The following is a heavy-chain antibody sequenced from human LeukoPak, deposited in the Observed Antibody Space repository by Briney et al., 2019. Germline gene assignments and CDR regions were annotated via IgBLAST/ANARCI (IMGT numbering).Heavy chain of an antibody. J-gene: IGHJ4*02. Sequence: SETLSLTCTVSGGSITSSNHWGWLRQPPGKGLEWIGSIYYSGTTYYKPSLRSRVTISVDTSKNQFYLRLASVTAADSAMYYCARESSSSPDYWGQGTLVTVSS. D-gene: IGHD6-6*01. CDR2: IYYSGTT. V-gene: IGHV4-39*07. CDR3: ARESSSSPDY. CDR1: GGSITSSNH.